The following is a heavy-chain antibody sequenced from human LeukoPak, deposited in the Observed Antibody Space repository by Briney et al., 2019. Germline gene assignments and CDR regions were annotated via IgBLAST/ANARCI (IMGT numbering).Heavy chain of an antibody. Sequence: GPSVKVSCKASGYTFTSYATNGGRQATEQGHEWIGWMNPNSGDTGYTQQFQGRVTMTRNTSISTAYMELSGLRSEDTGVYYCARGLGEQWPVWWGEGTLVTVSS. D-gene: IGHD6-19*01. J-gene: IGHJ4*02. CDR2: MNPNSGDT. CDR3: ARGLGEQWPVW. V-gene: IGHV1-8*01. CDR1: GYTFTSYA.